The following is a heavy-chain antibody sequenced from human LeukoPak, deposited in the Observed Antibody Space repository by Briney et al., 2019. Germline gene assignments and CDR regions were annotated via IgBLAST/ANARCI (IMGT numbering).Heavy chain of an antibody. CDR1: GFTFSSYS. Sequence: GGSLRLSCAASGFTFSSYSMNWVRQAPGKGLEWVSSISSSSSYIYYADSVKGRFTISRDNAKNSLYLQMNSLRAEDTAVYYCASVYSGSYGPEDYWGQGTLVTVSS. CDR3: ASVYSGSYGPEDY. V-gene: IGHV3-21*04. D-gene: IGHD1-26*01. J-gene: IGHJ4*02. CDR2: ISSSSSYI.